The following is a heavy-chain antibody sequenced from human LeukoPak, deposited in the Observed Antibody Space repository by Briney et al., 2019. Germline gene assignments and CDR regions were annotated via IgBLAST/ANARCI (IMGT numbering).Heavy chain of an antibody. Sequence: GGSLRLSCAASGFTFSSYAMSWVRQAPGKGLEWVSAITGSGGTTYYADSVKGRFTISRDNSKKTLYLQMNSLRAEDTAVYYCATQSGPDDYWGQGTLVTVSS. CDR1: GFTFSSYA. CDR3: ATQSGPDDY. J-gene: IGHJ4*02. V-gene: IGHV3-23*01. CDR2: ITGSGGTT. D-gene: IGHD3-3*01.